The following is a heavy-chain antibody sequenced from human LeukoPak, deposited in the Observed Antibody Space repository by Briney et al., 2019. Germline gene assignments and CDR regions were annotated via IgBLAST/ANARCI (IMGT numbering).Heavy chain of an antibody. Sequence: ASVKVSCKASGYTFTNYGITWVRQAPGQGLEWMGWVSAYADDTNYVQKFQGRITMTTDTSTSTAYVELRSLRSDDTAVYYCARDYYYDSSGYVDYWGQGTLVTVSS. CDR2: VSAYADDT. CDR3: ARDYYYDSSGYVDY. D-gene: IGHD3-22*01. CDR1: GYTFTNYG. V-gene: IGHV1-18*01. J-gene: IGHJ4*02.